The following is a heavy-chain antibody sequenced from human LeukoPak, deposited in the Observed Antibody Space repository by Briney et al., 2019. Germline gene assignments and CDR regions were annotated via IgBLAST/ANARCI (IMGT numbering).Heavy chain of an antibody. CDR3: ARGDQSNRDY. CDR1: GFTFSSYG. J-gene: IGHJ4*02. Sequence: GGSLRLSCAASGFTFSSYGMHWVRQAPGKGLEWVAVISYDGSNKYYADSVKGRFTISRDNSKNTLYLQMNSLRAEDTAVYCCARGDQSNRDYWGQGTLVTVSS. V-gene: IGHV3-30*03. CDR2: ISYDGSNK. D-gene: IGHD1-14*01.